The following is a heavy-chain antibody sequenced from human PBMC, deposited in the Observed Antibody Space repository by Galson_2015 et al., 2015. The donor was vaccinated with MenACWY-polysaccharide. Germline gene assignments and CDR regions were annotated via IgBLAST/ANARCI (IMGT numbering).Heavy chain of an antibody. CDR1: GFTFSTYW. CDR3: ARGYSAYD. CDR2: IKSDGSST. J-gene: IGHJ4*02. Sequence: SLRLSCAASGFTFSTYWMHWVRQAPGKGLVWVSRIKSDGSSTNYADSVKGRFTISRDHAKNTLYLQMNSLRAEDTALYYCARGYSAYDWGQGTLVTVSA. V-gene: IGHV3-74*01. D-gene: IGHD5-12*01.